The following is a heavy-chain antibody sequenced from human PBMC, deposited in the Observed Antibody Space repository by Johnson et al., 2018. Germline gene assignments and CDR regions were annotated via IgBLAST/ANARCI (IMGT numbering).Heavy chain of an antibody. CDR1: GGSISSYY. V-gene: IGHV4-59*01. J-gene: IGHJ3*02. CDR2: IYYSGST. D-gene: IGHD3-10*02. CDR3: ARELFGAFDI. Sequence: QVQLQESGPGLVKPSETLSLTCTVSGGSISSYYWSWIRQPPGKGLEWIGYIYYSGSTNYNPSLKSRVTISVDTSKNQFSLKLSSVTAADPAVYSCARELFGAFDIWGQGTTVTVSS.